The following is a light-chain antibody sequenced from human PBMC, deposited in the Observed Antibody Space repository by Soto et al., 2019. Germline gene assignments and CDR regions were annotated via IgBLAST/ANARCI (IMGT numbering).Light chain of an antibody. CDR2: DVS. CDR3: SSYTSSRDYV. Sequence: QSALTQPASVSGSPGQSITISCTGTSSDVGGYNYVSWYQQHPGKAPKLMIYDVSNRPSGVSNRFSGSKSGNTASLTISGLQAEDEADYYCSSYTSSRDYVFGPGTKVTVL. J-gene: IGLJ1*01. V-gene: IGLV2-14*01. CDR1: SSDVGGYNY.